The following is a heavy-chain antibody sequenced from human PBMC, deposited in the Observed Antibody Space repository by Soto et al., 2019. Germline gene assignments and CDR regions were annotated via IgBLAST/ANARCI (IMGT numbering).Heavy chain of an antibody. CDR3: ARHRYSYGVYYFDY. CDR2: IYYSGST. Sequence: QVQLQESGPGLVKPSETLSLTCIVSGGSISNYYWSWIRQPPGKGLEWIGYIYYSGSTNYNPSLPSLVTISVDTSTNQFSLKLSSVTAADTAVYYCARHRYSYGVYYFDYWGQGTLVTVSS. J-gene: IGHJ4*02. V-gene: IGHV4-59*08. D-gene: IGHD5-18*01. CDR1: GGSISNYY.